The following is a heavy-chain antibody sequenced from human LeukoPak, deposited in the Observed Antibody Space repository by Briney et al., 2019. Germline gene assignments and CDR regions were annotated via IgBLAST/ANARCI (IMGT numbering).Heavy chain of an antibody. V-gene: IGHV4-59*01. J-gene: IGHJ4*02. Sequence: SETLSLTCTVSGGSISSYYWSWIRQPPGKGLEWIGYIYYSGSTNYNPSFKSRVTISVDTSKNQFSLKLSSVTAADTAVYYCARGLRDDLFDYWGQGTLVTVSS. CDR1: GGSISSYY. CDR2: IYYSGST. D-gene: IGHD5-12*01. CDR3: ARGLRDDLFDY.